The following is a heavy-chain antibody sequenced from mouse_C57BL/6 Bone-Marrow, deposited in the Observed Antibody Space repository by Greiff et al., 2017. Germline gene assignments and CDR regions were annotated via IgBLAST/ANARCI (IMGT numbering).Heavy chain of an antibody. CDR2: IHPNSGST. J-gene: IGHJ4*01. CDR1: GYTFTSYW. D-gene: IGHD3-3*01. CDR3: ARAGGHAMDY. Sequence: QVQLQQPGAELVKPGASVKLSCKASGYTFTSYWMHWVKQRPGQGLEWIGMIHPNSGSTNYNEKFKSKATLTVDKASSTAYMQLSSLTSEDSAVYYCARAGGHAMDYWGQGTSVTVSS. V-gene: IGHV1-64*01.